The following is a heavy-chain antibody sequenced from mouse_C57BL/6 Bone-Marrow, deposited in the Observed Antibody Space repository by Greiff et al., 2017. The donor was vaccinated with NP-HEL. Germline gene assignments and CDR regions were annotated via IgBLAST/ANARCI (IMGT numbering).Heavy chain of an antibody. Sequence: EVKLQQSGPELVKPGASVKISCKASGYTFTDYYMNWVKQSHGKSLEWIGDINPNNGGTSYNQKFKGKATLTVDKSSSTAYMELRSLTSEDSAVYYCARSYYDYEGGFDYWGQGTTLTVSS. CDR3: ARSYYDYEGGFDY. CDR1: GYTFTDYY. D-gene: IGHD2-4*01. CDR2: INPNNGGT. V-gene: IGHV1-26*01. J-gene: IGHJ2*01.